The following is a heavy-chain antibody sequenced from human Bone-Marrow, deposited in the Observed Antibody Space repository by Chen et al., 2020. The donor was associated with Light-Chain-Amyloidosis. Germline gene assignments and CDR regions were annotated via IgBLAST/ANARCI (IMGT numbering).Heavy chain of an antibody. CDR3: AKIMRGGSYYFDP. V-gene: IGHV4-34*01. CDR2: VNHSGRT. D-gene: IGHD1-26*01. CDR1: AGPFSAYY. Sequence: QVQLQQWGAGLLKPSETLSLTCAVSAGPFSAYYWSWIRQPPGKGLEWIGDVNHSGRTNYSPSLKSRLTISIDTSKKQFSLKLPSVTAADTAFYYCAKIMRGGSYYFDPWGQGTLVTVSS. J-gene: IGHJ4*02.